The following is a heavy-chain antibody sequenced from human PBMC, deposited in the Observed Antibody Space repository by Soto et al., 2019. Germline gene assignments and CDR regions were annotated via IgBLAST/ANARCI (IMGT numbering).Heavy chain of an antibody. J-gene: IGHJ4*02. Sequence: QVQLVQSGAEVKKPGSSVKVSCKASGGTFSSYTISWVRQAPGEGLEWMGRIIPILGIANYAQKFQGRVTITAVKSMSTAYMELSSLRSEDTAVYYCARDEGEALAGTFDYWGQGTLVTVSS. CDR1: GGTFSSYT. CDR3: ARDEGEALAGTFDY. V-gene: IGHV1-69*08. D-gene: IGHD6-19*01. CDR2: IIPILGIA.